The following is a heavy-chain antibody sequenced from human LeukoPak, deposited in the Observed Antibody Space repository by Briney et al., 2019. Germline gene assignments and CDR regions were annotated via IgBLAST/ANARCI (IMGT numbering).Heavy chain of an antibody. V-gene: IGHV4-38-2*02. D-gene: IGHD3-22*01. Sequence: GTLRLSCAASGFTFSSYGMSWIRQPPGKGLEWIGIIYHSGSTYYNPSLKGRVTISVDTSKNQFSLKLSSVTAADTAVYYCARDAQSYYDSSGYYQIDYWGQGTLVTVSS. CDR2: IYHSGST. CDR3: ARDAQSYYDSSGYYQIDY. J-gene: IGHJ4*02. CDR1: GFTFSSYG.